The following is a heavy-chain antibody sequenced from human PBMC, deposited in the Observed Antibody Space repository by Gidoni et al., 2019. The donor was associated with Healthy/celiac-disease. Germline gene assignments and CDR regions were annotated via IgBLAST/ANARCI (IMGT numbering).Heavy chain of an antibody. D-gene: IGHD3-16*01. CDR1: DGSISSSSYY. V-gene: IGHV4-39*07. CDR2: IYYSGST. J-gene: IGHJ6*02. Sequence: QLQLQESGPGLVKPSETLSLTCTVSDGSISSSSYYWGWIRQPPGKGLEWIGSIYYSGSTYYNPSLKSRVTISVDTSKNQFSLKLSSVTAADTAVYYCAREGSYDYYYYGMDVWGQGTTVTVSS. CDR3: AREGSYDYYYYGMDV.